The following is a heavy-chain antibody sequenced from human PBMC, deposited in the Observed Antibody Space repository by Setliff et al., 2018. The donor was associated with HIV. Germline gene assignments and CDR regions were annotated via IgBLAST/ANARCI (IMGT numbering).Heavy chain of an antibody. CDR3: ARDQWVGATADYYYYMDV. CDR2: ISYDANII. Sequence: PGGSLRLSCAGSGFTFNTCAMNWVRQAPGKGLEWVAVISYDANIIYYADSVKGRFTISRDNAKNLLYLQMNTLRAGDTAVYYCARDQWVGATADYYYYMDVWGKGTAVTVSS. D-gene: IGHD1-26*01. J-gene: IGHJ6*03. CDR1: GFTFNTCA. V-gene: IGHV3-30*04.